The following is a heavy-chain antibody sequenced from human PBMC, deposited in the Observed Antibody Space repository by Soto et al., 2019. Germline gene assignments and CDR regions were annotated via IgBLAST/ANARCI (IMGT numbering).Heavy chain of an antibody. Sequence: GGSLRLSCAASGFTFSSYAMRWVRQAPGKGLEWVSAISGSGGSTYYADSVKGRFTISRDNSKNTLYLQMNSLRAEDTAVYYCAKVRPEVVPAAPDAFDIWGQGTMVTVSS. V-gene: IGHV3-23*01. J-gene: IGHJ3*02. D-gene: IGHD2-2*01. CDR1: GFTFSSYA. CDR2: ISGSGGST. CDR3: AKVRPEVVPAAPDAFDI.